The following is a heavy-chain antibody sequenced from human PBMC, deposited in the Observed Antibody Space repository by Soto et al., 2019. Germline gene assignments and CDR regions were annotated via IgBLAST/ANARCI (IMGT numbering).Heavy chain of an antibody. CDR1: GGSFSGYY. CDR3: ARAHYDFWSGYYYGMDV. CDR2: INHSGST. Sequence: SETLSLTCAVYGGSFSGYYWSWIRQPPGKGLEWIGEINHSGSTNYNPSLKSRVTISVDTSKNQFSLKLSSVTAAETAVYYCARAHYDFWSGYYYGMDVWGQGTTVTVSS. D-gene: IGHD3-3*01. J-gene: IGHJ6*02. V-gene: IGHV4-34*01.